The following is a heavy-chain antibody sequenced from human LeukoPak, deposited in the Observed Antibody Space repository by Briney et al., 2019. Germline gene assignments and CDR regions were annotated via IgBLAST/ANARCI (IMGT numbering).Heavy chain of an antibody. J-gene: IGHJ5*02. CDR2: ISYDGSNK. D-gene: IGHD3-22*01. V-gene: IGHV3-30*04. CDR1: GFTFSSYA. Sequence: GSLRLSCAASGFTFSSYAMHWVRQAPGKGLEWVAVISYDGSNKYYADSVKGRFTISRDNSKNTLYLQMNSLRAEDTAVYYCARDSFYDSSGSTAWGFDPWGQGTLVTVSS. CDR3: ARDSFYDSSGSTAWGFDP.